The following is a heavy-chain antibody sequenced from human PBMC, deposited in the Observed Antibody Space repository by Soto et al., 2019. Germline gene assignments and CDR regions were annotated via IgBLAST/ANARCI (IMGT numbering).Heavy chain of an antibody. CDR3: ARENTGLGVR. J-gene: IGHJ4*02. V-gene: IGHV3-7*01. CDR1: GFSFDIYW. Sequence: GGSLRLSCAASGFSFDIYWMNWVRQAPGKGLEWVANIKQDGTKKNYVDSVKGRFTISRDNAKNSLFLQMNSLRSEDTAVYYCARENTGLGVRWGQGTLVTVSS. CDR2: IKQDGTKK. D-gene: IGHD5-12*01.